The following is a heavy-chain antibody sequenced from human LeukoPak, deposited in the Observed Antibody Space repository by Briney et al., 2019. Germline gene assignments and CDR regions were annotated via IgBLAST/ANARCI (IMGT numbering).Heavy chain of an antibody. D-gene: IGHD6-19*01. CDR2: VHGSGDGT. J-gene: IGHJ5*02. CDR1: GFTFNYYA. V-gene: IGHV3-23*01. Sequence: PGGSVRLSGSASGFTFNYYAMRREGPAPGKEREGVSTVHGSGDGTYDAASVKGRCPTSRDNCKKTRYLQMNRLRAEDTAVYYRARGRIAVAGGGFAPGAQEPRVTVPS. CDR3: ARGRIAVAGGGFAP.